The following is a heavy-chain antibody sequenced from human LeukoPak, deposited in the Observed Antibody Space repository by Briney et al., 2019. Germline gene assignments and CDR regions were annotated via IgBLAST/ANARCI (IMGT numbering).Heavy chain of an antibody. Sequence: SETLSLTCTVSGGSISSYYWSWVRQPPGKGVEWVGYIYYSGSTNYNPSLKRRVSISVHTSKNQFSLKLTSVTAADTAVYYCARGSPAAPLDYWGQGTLVTVSS. V-gene: IGHV4-59*01. CDR2: IYYSGST. CDR1: GGSISSYY. CDR3: ARGSPAAPLDY. D-gene: IGHD6-25*01. J-gene: IGHJ4*02.